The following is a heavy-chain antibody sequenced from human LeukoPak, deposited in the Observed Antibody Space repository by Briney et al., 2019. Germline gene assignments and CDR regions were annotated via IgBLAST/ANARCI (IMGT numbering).Heavy chain of an antibody. J-gene: IGHJ4*02. CDR1: GFTFSSYW. CDR2: INSDGSST. D-gene: IGHD6-13*01. CDR3: ARDETFPPTAAGTFDY. V-gene: IGHV3-74*01. Sequence: GRSLRLSCAASGFTFSSYWMHWVRQAPGKGLVWVSRINSDGSSTSYADSVKGRFTISRDNAKNTLYLQMNSLRAEDTAVYYCARDETFPPTAAGTFDYWGQGTLVTVSS.